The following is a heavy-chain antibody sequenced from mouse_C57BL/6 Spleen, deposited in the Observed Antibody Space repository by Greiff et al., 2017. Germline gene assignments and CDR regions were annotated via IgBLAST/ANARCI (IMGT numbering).Heavy chain of an antibody. CDR2: ISSGGSYT. J-gene: IGHJ1*03. V-gene: IGHV5-6*01. CDR3: ARSPFITTVVAPYWYFDV. CDR1: GFTFSSYG. D-gene: IGHD1-1*01. Sequence: EVKLVESGGDLVKPGGPLKLSCAASGFTFSSYGMSWVRQTPDKRLAWVATISSGGSYTYYPDSVKGRFTISRDNAKNTLYLQMSSLKSEDTAMYYCARSPFITTVVAPYWYFDVWGTGTTVTVSS.